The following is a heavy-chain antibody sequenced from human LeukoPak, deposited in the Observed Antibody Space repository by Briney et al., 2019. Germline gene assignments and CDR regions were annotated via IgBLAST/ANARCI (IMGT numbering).Heavy chain of an antibody. CDR3: AKDKGSWDAFDI. Sequence: GGSLRLSCAASGFTFSSYAMSWVRQAPGKGLEWVSAISSTGGSTYYADSVKGRFTVSRDDAENTVYLQMNSLTAEDTAVYYCAKDKGSWDAFDIWGHGTMVTVSS. D-gene: IGHD3-10*01. CDR1: GFTFSSYA. CDR2: ISSTGGST. V-gene: IGHV3-23*01. J-gene: IGHJ3*02.